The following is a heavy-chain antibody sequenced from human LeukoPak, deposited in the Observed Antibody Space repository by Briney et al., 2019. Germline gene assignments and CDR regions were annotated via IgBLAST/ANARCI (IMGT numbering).Heavy chain of an antibody. J-gene: IGHJ4*02. D-gene: IGHD6-6*01. CDR2: ISAYNGNT. CDR3: ARDQGIAARGGPSFDY. CDR1: GYTFTSYA. Sequence: ASVKVSCKASGYTFTSYAMDWVRQAPGQGLEWMGWISAYNGNTNYAQKLQGRVTMTTDTSTSTAYMELRSLRSDDTAVYYCARDQGIAARGGPSFDYWGQGTLVTVSS. V-gene: IGHV1-18*01.